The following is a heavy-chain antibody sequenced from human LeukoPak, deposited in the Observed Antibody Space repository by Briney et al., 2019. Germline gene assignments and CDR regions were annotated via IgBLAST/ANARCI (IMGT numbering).Heavy chain of an antibody. V-gene: IGHV6-1*01. Sequence: SQTLSLTCAISGDSVSSNSAVWNRIRQSPLRGLEWLGRTYHRSKWYNDYAVSVKSRITINPDTSKNQFSLQPNSVTPEDTAAYYCARVGPPYGSHNWFDPWGQGTLVTVTS. D-gene: IGHD1-26*01. CDR3: ARVGPPYGSHNWFDP. CDR1: GDSVSSNSAV. J-gene: IGHJ5*02. CDR2: TYHRSKWYN.